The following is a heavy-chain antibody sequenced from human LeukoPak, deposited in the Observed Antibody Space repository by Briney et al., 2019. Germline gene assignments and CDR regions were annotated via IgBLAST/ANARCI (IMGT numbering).Heavy chain of an antibody. CDR1: GFTFSSYA. D-gene: IGHD3-10*01. J-gene: IGHJ4*02. CDR2: ISYDGSNK. Sequence: PGGSPRLSCAASGFTFSSYAMHWVRQAPGKGLEWVAVISYDGSNKYYADSVKGRFTISRDNSKNTLYLQMNSLRAEDTAVYYCAREPPHGLLWFVGGGFLDYWGQGTLVTVSS. V-gene: IGHV3-30*04. CDR3: AREPPHGLLWFVGGGFLDY.